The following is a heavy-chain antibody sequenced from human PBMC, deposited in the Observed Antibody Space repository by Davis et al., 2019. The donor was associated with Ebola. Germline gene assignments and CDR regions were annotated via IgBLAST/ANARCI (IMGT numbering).Heavy chain of an antibody. D-gene: IGHD3-10*01. J-gene: IGHJ6*02. CDR2: IYYSGST. V-gene: IGHV4-59*12. Sequence: PSETLSLTCTVSGGSISSYYWSWIRQPPGKGLEWIGYIYYSGSTNYNPSLKSRVTISVDTSKNQFSLKLSSVTAADTAVYYCARRRITMVRGVPWGMDVWGQGTTVTVSS. CDR1: GGSISSYY. CDR3: ARRRITMVRGVPWGMDV.